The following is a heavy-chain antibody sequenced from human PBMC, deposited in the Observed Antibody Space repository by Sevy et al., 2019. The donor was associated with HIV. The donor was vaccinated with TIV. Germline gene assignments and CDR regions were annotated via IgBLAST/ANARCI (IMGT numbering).Heavy chain of an antibody. J-gene: IGHJ5*02. Sequence: SETLSLTCTVSGGSISPYFWAWIRQPAGKQLEWIGRISSNGITNSNPSLKSRVTMSIDTSKNAFSLKLSSVTAADTAFYSGARDDLETGGRNWFDLWGQGTLVTVSS. V-gene: IGHV4-4*07. CDR1: GGSISPYF. D-gene: IGHD3-16*01. CDR3: ARDDLETGGRNWFDL. CDR2: ISSNGIT.